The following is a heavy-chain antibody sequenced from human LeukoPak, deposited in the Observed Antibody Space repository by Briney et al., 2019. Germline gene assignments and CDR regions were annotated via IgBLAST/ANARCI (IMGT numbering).Heavy chain of an antibody. V-gene: IGHV3-33*01. CDR3: ARDWDRYCSGGSCYSAHY. D-gene: IGHD2-15*01. CDR1: GFTFSSYG. CDR2: IWYDGSNK. Sequence: GGSLRLSCAASGFTFSSYGMHWVRQAPGKGLEWVAVIWYDGSNKYYADSVNGRFTISRDNSKNTLYLQMNSLRAEDTAVYYCARDWDRYCSGGSCYSAHYWGQGTLVTVSS. J-gene: IGHJ4*02.